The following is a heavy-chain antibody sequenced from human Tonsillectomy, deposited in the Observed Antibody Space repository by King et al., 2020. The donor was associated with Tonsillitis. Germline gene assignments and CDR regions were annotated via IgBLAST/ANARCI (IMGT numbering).Heavy chain of an antibody. CDR2: ISYDGTNK. CDR1: GFTFSSYG. V-gene: IGHV3-30*18. J-gene: IGHJ6*02. D-gene: IGHD3-10*01. CDR3: AKVDDYGSGSYFNYYSGMDV. Sequence: QLVQSGGGVVQPGRSLRLSCAASGFTFSSYGMHWVRQAPGKGLEWVAVISYDGTNKYYADSVKGRFTISRDNSKNTLYLQMNSLRPEDKAVYYCAKVDDYGSGSYFNYYSGMDVWGQGTTVTVSS.